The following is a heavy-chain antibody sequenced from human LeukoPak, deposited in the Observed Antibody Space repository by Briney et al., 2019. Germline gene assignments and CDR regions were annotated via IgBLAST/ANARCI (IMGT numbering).Heavy chain of an antibody. J-gene: IGHJ3*02. CDR2: INHSGST. Sequence: SETLSLTCAVYGGSFSGYYWSWIRQPPGKGLEWIGEINHSGSTNYNPSLKSRVTISEDTSKNQFSLKLSSVTAADTAVYYCARGQDIVVVPADDAFDIWGQGTMVTVPS. CDR3: ARGQDIVVVPADDAFDI. V-gene: IGHV4-34*01. D-gene: IGHD2-2*01. CDR1: GGSFSGYY.